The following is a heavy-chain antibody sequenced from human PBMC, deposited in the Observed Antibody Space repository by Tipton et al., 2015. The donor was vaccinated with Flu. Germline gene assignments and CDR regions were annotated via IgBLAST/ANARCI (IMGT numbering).Heavy chain of an antibody. CDR1: GDSIGSFY. CDR2: IYNSEYT. V-gene: IGHV4-59*12. D-gene: IGHD2-2*01. J-gene: IGHJ4*02. Sequence: TLSLSCSVPGDSIGSFYWNWIRQPPGKGLEWIGYIYNSEYTKYNPSLRSRVTISVDTSKKQFSLQLRSVTAADTAVYYCARDPSLGMPDYFDYWGQGTLVTASS. CDR3: ARDPSLGMPDYFDY.